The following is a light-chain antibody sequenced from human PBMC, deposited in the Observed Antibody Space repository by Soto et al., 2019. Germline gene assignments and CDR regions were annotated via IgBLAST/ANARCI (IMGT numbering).Light chain of an antibody. CDR2: DVN. J-gene: IGLJ1*01. CDR1: TSDVGAYSF. V-gene: IGLV2-11*01. CDR3: AAWDDRLDVYV. Sequence: QSALTQPRSVSGSPGQSITISCTGSTSDVGAYSFASWYQQHPGAAPKLLIHDVNKRPPGVPDRFSASKSGNTASLTISGLQSEDEADYYCAAWDDRLDVYVFGTGTKLTVL.